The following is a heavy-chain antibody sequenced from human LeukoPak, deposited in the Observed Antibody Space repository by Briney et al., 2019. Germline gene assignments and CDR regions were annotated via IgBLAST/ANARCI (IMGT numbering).Heavy chain of an antibody. Sequence: GGSLRLSCAASGFTISGNYMAWVRQAPGKGLEWVSVLYSSGTTHYSDSVKGRFTISRDSSKNTLYLQMNSLRAEDTAVYYCARRADINYFYMDVWGKGTTVTVSS. J-gene: IGHJ6*03. V-gene: IGHV3-66*02. CDR2: LYSSGTT. CDR1: GFTISGNY. CDR3: ARRADINYFYMDV.